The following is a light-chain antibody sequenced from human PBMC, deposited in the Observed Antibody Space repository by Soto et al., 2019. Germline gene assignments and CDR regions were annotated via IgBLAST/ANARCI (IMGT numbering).Light chain of an antibody. CDR2: GAS. Sequence: EIVLTQSPGTLSLSPGARATLSCRASQSVGSSYLAWYQQKPGQAPRLLISGASTRATGIPDRFSGSGSGTDFTLTISRLEPEDFEVYCCQQYGSSPLTFGGGTKVEI. CDR1: QSVGSSY. J-gene: IGKJ4*01. CDR3: QQYGSSPLT. V-gene: IGKV3-20*01.